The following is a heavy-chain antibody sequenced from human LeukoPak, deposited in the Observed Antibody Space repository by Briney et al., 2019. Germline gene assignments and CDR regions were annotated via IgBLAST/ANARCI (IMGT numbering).Heavy chain of an antibody. CDR2: ISSSSSTI. V-gene: IGHV3-48*01. CDR3: ARDHNRRLYDSQARDTFDI. J-gene: IGHJ3*02. CDR1: GFTFSSYS. Sequence: GGSLRLSCAASGFTFSSYSMNWVRQAPGKGLEWVSYISSSSSTIYYGDSVKGRFTISRDNAKSSVYLQMNSLRAEDTAVYYCARDHNRRLYDSQARDTFDIWGQGTMVTVPS. D-gene: IGHD3-22*01.